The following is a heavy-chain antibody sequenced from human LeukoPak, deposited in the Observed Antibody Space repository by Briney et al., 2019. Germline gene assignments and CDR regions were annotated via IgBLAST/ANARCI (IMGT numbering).Heavy chain of an antibody. J-gene: IGHJ4*02. D-gene: IGHD4-11*01. Sequence: GGSLRLSCAASGFTFSHYGLHWVRQAPGKGLEWVAVIWIDGSNKYYADSVKGRFTISRDDSKKTLYLQMSSLRGEDTAVYYCAKDAQRGFDYSNSLEYWGQGTLVTVSS. V-gene: IGHV3-33*06. CDR3: AKDAQRGFDYSNSLEY. CDR1: GFTFSHYG. CDR2: IWIDGSNK.